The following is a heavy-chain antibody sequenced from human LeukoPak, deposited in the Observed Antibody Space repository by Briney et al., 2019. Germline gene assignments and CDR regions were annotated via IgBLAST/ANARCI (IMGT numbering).Heavy chain of an antibody. J-gene: IGHJ4*02. V-gene: IGHV1-2*02. CDR3: ARDHVGATMSVDY. CDR2: INPNSGGT. CDR1: GYTFTSYG. D-gene: IGHD1-26*01. Sequence: ASVKVSCKASGYTFTSYGISWVRQAPGQGLEWMGWINPNSGGTNYAQKFQGRVTMTRDTSISTAYMELSRLRSDDTAVYYCARDHVGATMSVDYWGQGTLVTVSS.